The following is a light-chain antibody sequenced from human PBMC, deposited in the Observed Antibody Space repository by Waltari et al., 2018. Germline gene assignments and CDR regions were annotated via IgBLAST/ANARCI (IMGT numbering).Light chain of an antibody. V-gene: IGKV3-20*01. Sequence: IVLTQSPGTLSLSPGERATLSCRARQSVGRTLAWYQQQPGQAPRLLIYGASIRATGIPDRFSGGGSGTDFSLGINRLEPEDFAVYYCQHYVSLPATFGQGTKVEIK. CDR3: QHYVSLPAT. CDR2: GAS. CDR1: QSVGRT. J-gene: IGKJ1*01.